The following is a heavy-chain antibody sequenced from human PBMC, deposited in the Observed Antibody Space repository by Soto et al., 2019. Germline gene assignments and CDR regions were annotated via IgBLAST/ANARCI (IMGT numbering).Heavy chain of an antibody. D-gene: IGHD3-16*02. V-gene: IGHV3-23*01. CDR2: ISGGGDRT. J-gene: IGHJ4*02. CDR3: ARTSTYDYVWGDYRYFFDH. CDR1: GFPFNTHG. Sequence: EVQLLESGGGSVQPGGSLRLSCAASGFPFNTHGMTWVRQAPGKGLEWVSGISGGGDRTQYADAVKGRFTISRDNSKNTVDLQMTGLSAEDTATYYCARTSTYDYVWGDYRYFFDHWGQGAVVTVSS.